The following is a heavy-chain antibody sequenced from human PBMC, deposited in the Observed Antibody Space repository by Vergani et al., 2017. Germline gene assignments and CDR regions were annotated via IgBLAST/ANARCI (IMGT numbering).Heavy chain of an antibody. J-gene: IGHJ4*02. CDR2: ISYDGSNK. D-gene: IGHD2-2*01. Sequence: QVQLVESGGGVVQPGRSLRLSCAASGFTLSSYAMHWVRQAPGKGLEWVAVISYDGSNKYYADSVKGRFTISRDNYKNTLYLQMNSLRAEDTAGYYCASSQVVRAATLDYWGQGTLVTVSS. CDR3: ASSQVVRAATLDY. V-gene: IGHV3-30-3*01. CDR1: GFTLSSYA.